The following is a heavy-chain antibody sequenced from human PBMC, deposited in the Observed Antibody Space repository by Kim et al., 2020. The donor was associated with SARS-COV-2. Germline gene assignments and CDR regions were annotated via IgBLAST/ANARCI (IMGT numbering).Heavy chain of an antibody. CDR1: GGSVTSNEW. J-gene: IGHJ2*01. CDR3: ARSPGLLFLDL. CDR2: IHHSGNI. V-gene: IGHV4-4*01. D-gene: IGHD2-21*01. Sequence: SETLSLTCAMSGGSVTSNEWLSWVRQPPGKGLEWIGEIHHSGNINYNPSLKSRVTLSVDTSKNQISLNLNSVTAADTAVYWCARSPGLLFLDLWGRGPLV.